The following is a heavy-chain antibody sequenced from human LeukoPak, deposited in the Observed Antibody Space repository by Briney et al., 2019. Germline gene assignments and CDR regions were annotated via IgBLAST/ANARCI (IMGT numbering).Heavy chain of an antibody. CDR3: ARTAERGFDY. J-gene: IGHJ4*02. V-gene: IGHV3-21*01. Sequence: GGSLRLSCAASGYTFSSYSMNWVRQAPGKGLEWVSSISSSSGYIYYADSVKGRFTISRDNAKNSLYLQMNSLRAEDTAVYYCARTAERGFDYWGQGTLVTVSS. CDR1: GYTFSSYS. CDR2: ISSSSGYI. D-gene: IGHD1-14*01.